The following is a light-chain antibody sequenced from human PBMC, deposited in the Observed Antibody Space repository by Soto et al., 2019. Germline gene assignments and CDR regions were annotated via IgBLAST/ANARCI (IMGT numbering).Light chain of an antibody. CDR2: EAS. J-gene: IGKJ1*01. Sequence: EIVLTRSPATLSLSPGERATLSCRASQSVSSYLAWYQQKPGQAPRLLMYEASTRATGIPARFSGGGSGTDFTLTISRLEPEDFAVYYCQQYGSSGTFGQGTKVDIK. CDR3: QQYGSSGT. V-gene: IGKV3-20*01. CDR1: QSVSSY.